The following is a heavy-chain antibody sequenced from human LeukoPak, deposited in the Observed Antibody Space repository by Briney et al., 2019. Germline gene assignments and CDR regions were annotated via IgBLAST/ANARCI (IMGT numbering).Heavy chain of an antibody. CDR1: GGSISSYY. D-gene: IGHD3-22*01. V-gene: IGHV4-4*07. Sequence: SETLSLTCTVSGGSISSYYWSWIRQPAGKGLEWIGRIYTSGSTNYNPSLKSRVTMSVDTSKNQFSLKLSSVTAADTAVYYCARDPPPRDSSGYWPWGQGTLVTVSS. CDR3: ARDPPPRDSSGYWP. J-gene: IGHJ5*02. CDR2: IYTSGST.